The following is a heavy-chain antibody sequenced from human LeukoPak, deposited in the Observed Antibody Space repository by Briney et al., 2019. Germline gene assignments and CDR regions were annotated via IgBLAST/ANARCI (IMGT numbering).Heavy chain of an antibody. CDR1: GYTFTSYG. Sequence: GASVKVSCMASGYTFTSYGISWVRQAPGQGREWMGWISAANGNTNYAQKLQGRVTMTTDTSTSTAYMKLRSLRSDDTAVYYCARVTWTGHYYYYGMDVWGQGTTVTVSS. D-gene: IGHD3-16*01. J-gene: IGHJ6*02. CDR2: ISAANGNT. CDR3: ARVTWTGHYYYYGMDV. V-gene: IGHV1-18*01.